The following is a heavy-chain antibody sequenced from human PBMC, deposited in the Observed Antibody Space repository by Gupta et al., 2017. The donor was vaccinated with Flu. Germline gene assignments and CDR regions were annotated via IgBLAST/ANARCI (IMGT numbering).Heavy chain of an antibody. CDR1: GFTFSSYG. D-gene: IGHD6-19*01. CDR2: IWYDGSNK. CDR3: APSGGKTRTEGYFQH. Sequence: QVQLVESGGGVVQPGRSLRLSCAASGFTFSSYGMHWVRQAPGKGLEWVAVIWYDGSNKYYADSVKGRFTISRDNSKNTLYLQMNSLRAEDTAVYYCAPSGGKTRTEGYFQHWGQGTLVTVSS. V-gene: IGHV3-33*01. J-gene: IGHJ1*01.